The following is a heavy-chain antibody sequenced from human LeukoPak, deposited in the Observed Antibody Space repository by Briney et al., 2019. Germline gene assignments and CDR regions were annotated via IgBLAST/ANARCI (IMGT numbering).Heavy chain of an antibody. CDR1: GLTFSSYS. D-gene: IGHD6-13*01. J-gene: IGHJ4*02. CDR2: IISSSSTI. V-gene: IGHV3-48*04. Sequence: PGRSLRLSCAASGLTFSSYSMSCARQDPGEGLEWVSNIISSSSTIYYADSVKGRFTISRDNAKNSLYLQMNSLRAEDTAVYYCARDRLGIAAAGYDYWGQGTLVTVSS. CDR3: ARDRLGIAAAGYDY.